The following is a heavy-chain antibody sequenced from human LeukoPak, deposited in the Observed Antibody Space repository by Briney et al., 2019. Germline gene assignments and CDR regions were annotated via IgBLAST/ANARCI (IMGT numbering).Heavy chain of an antibody. V-gene: IGHV3-48*01. D-gene: IGHD3-3*01. Sequence: GGSLRLSCAASGFTFSSYSMNWVRQAPGKGLEWVSYISSSSSTIYYADSVKGRFTISRDNAKNSLYLQMNSLRAEDTAVYYCARERDTIFGVEWGYYFYYWGQGTLVTVSS. CDR1: GFTFSSYS. CDR3: ARERDTIFGVEWGYYFYY. CDR2: ISSSSSTI. J-gene: IGHJ4*02.